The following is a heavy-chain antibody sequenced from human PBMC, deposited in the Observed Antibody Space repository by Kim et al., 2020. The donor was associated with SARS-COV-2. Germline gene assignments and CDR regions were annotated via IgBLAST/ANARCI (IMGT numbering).Heavy chain of an antibody. V-gene: IGHV3-64*01. CDR2: ISSNGGST. CDR3: ARGGPRAFDI. CDR1: GFTFSSYA. Sequence: GGSLRLSCAASGFTFSSYAMHWVRQAPGKGLEYVSAISSNGGSTYYANSVKGRFTISRDNSKNTLYLQMGSLRAEDMAVYYCARGGPRAFDIWGQGTMVTVSS. J-gene: IGHJ3*02.